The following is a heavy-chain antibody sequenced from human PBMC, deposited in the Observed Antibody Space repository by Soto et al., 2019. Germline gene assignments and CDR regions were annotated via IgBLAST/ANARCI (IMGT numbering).Heavy chain of an antibody. V-gene: IGHV1-18*01. D-gene: IGHD3-16*01. CDR1: GYIFVNYG. CDR3: GMVDNYVTPAPQDV. J-gene: IGHJ6*02. CDR2: ISPYTGNT. Sequence: QVQLVQSGDEVKKPGASVKVSCKASGYIFVNYGIAWVRQAPGQGLEWMGWISPYTGNTHSATKVQGRLTMTTDTSTSTAYMGLGSLKSDDPAVYYCGMVDNYVTPAPQDVWGQGTTVTVSS.